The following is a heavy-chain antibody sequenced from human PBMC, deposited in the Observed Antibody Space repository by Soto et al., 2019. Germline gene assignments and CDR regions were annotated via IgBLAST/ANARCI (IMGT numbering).Heavy chain of an antibody. CDR3: AKEGGLSGSYYISSSYYFDY. Sequence: QVQLVESGGGVVQPGRSLRLSCVASGFTFSSYGMHWVRQAPGKGLEWVAIISYDGSNTYYADSVKGRFTISRDNSKNKLYLQTNSLRAEDTSVYYCAKEGGLSGSYYISSSYYFDYWGQGTLVTVSS. D-gene: IGHD1-26*01. V-gene: IGHV3-30*18. CDR1: GFTFSSYG. CDR2: ISYDGSNT. J-gene: IGHJ4*02.